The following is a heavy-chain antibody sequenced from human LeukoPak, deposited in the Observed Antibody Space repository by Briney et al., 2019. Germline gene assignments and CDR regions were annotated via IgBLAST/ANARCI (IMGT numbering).Heavy chain of an antibody. Sequence: ASVKVSCKESGYTFTTYYMHWVRQAPGQGLEWMGWINPNSGGTNYAQKLQGRVTMTRDTSISTAYMELSRLRSDDTAVYYCARDSSGFYYGYNWFDPWGQGTLVTVSS. D-gene: IGHD3-22*01. CDR2: INPNSGGT. CDR1: GYTFTTYY. CDR3: ARDSSGFYYGYNWFDP. V-gene: IGHV1-2*02. J-gene: IGHJ5*02.